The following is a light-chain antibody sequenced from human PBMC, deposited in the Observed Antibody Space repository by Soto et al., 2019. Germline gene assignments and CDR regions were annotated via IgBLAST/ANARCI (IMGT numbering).Light chain of an antibody. CDR1: QSISSY. CDR2: AAS. V-gene: IGKV1-39*01. Sequence: DIPMTQSPSSLSASVGDRVTITCRASQSISSYLNWYQQKPGKAPKLLIYAASSLQSGVPSRFSGRGSGTDFTLTISSLQPEDFATYYCQQSYSTPPFTFGPGTKVDIK. CDR3: QQSYSTPPFT. J-gene: IGKJ3*01.